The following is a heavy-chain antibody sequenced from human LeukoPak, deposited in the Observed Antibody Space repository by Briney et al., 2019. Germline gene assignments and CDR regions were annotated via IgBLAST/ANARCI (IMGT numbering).Heavy chain of an antibody. CDR1: GYTFTSYG. J-gene: IGHJ5*02. D-gene: IGHD1-26*01. V-gene: IGHV1-18*01. CDR2: ISAYNGNT. Sequence: GASVKVSCKASGYTFTSYGISWVRQAPGQGLEWMGWISAYNGNTNYAQKLQGRVTMTTDTSTSTAYMELSSLRSEDTAVYYCATVLHSGGATRRNWFDPWGQGTLVTVSS. CDR3: ATVLHSGGATRRNWFDP.